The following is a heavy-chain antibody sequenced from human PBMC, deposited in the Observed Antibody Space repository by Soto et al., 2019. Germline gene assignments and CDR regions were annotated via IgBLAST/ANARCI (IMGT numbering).Heavy chain of an antibody. V-gene: IGHV4-61*01. CDR3: ASGYYDSSGQLIMEDY. J-gene: IGHJ4*02. Sequence: QVQLQESGPGLVKPSETLSLTCTVSGGSVSSGSYYWSWIRQPPGKGLEWIGYIYYSGSTNYNPSLKSRVTISVDTSKNQFSLKLSSVTAADTAVYYCASGYYDSSGQLIMEDYWGQGTLVTVSS. D-gene: IGHD3-22*01. CDR1: GGSVSSGSYY. CDR2: IYYSGST.